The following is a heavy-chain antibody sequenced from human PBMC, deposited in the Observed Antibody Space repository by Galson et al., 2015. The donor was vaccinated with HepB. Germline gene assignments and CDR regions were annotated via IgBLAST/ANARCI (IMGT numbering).Heavy chain of an antibody. CDR2: IWYDGSNR. CDR1: GFTFSSYG. J-gene: IGHJ3*02. Sequence: SLRLSCAASGFTFSSYGMHWVRQAPGKGLEWVAVIWYDGSNRYYADSVKGRFTISRDNSKNTLYLQMNSLRAEDTAVYYCARASYGSGSYDAFDIWGQGTMVTVSS. CDR3: ARASYGSGSYDAFDI. V-gene: IGHV3-33*01. D-gene: IGHD3-10*01.